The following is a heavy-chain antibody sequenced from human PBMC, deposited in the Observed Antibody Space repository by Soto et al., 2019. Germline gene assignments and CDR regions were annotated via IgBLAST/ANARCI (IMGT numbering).Heavy chain of an antibody. CDR3: AKDIGFQQHLFVFDL. CDR1: GGTFSDYA. J-gene: IGHJ4*02. Sequence: QVQLVQSGAEVKKPGSSVKVSCTASGGTFSDYAFSWVRQAPGQGLEWMGGIIPMFSSSSFAQKFQGRLTITADDSTSTAYMSLSSLGSADTAMYYCAKDIGFQQHLFVFDLWGPGTLVIVSS. V-gene: IGHV1-69*01. CDR2: IIPMFSSS. D-gene: IGHD3-10*02.